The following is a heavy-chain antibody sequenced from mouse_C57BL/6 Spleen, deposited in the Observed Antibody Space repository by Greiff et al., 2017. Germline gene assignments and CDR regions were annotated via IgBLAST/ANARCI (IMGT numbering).Heavy chain of an antibody. CDR1: GYTFTSYW. D-gene: IGHD1-1*01. CDR2: IYPGSGST. V-gene: IGHV1-55*01. CDR3: ASGISYEWYFDV. J-gene: IGHJ1*03. Sequence: QVQLQQPGAELVKPGASVKMSCKASGYTFTSYWITWVKQRPGQGLEWIGDIYPGSGSTNYNEKFKSKATLTVDTSSSTAYMQRSRLTSEDSAVYYCASGISYEWYFDVWGTGTTVTVSS.